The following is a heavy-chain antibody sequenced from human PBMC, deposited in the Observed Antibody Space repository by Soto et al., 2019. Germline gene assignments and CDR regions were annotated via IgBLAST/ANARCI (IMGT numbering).Heavy chain of an antibody. CDR3: ARVSSSGGASGGMDV. CDR1: GFTFSSYD. D-gene: IGHD2-15*01. Sequence: GGSLRLSCAASGFTFSSYDMHWVRQATGKGLEWVSAIGTAGDTYYPGSVKGRFTISRENAKNSLYLQMNSLRAEDTAVYYCARVSSSGGASGGMDVWGQGTKVTVSS. J-gene: IGHJ6*02. V-gene: IGHV3-13*01. CDR2: IGTAGDT.